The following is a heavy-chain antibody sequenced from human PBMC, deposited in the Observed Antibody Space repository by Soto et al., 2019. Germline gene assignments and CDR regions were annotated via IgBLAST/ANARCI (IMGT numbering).Heavy chain of an antibody. CDR2: ISSSSSTI. J-gene: IGHJ3*02. CDR3: ARDSPDYSNYPDAFDI. D-gene: IGHD4-4*01. CDR1: GFTFSSYS. V-gene: IGHV3-48*01. Sequence: EVQLVESGGGLVQPGGSLRLSCAASGFTFSSYSMNWVRQAPGKGLEWVSYISSSSSTIYYADSVKGRFTISRDNAKNSLYLQMNSLRAEDTAVYYCARDSPDYSNYPDAFDIWGQGTMVTVSS.